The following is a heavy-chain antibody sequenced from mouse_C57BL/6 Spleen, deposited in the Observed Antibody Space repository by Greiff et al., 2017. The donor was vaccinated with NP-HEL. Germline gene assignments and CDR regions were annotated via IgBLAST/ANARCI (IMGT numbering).Heavy chain of an antibody. CDR1: GYTFTSYW. Sequence: QVQLQQPGTELVKPGASVKLSCKASGYTFTSYWMHWVKQRPGQGLEWIGNINPSNGGTNYNAKFKSKATLTVDKSSSTAYMQLSSLTSEDSAVYYCARGADDGYYPYAMDYWGQGTSVTVSS. CDR2: INPSNGGT. J-gene: IGHJ4*01. CDR3: ARGADDGYYPYAMDY. V-gene: IGHV1-53*01. D-gene: IGHD2-3*01.